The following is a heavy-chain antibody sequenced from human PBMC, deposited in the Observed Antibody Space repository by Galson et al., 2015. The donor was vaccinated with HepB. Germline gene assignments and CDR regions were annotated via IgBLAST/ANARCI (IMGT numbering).Heavy chain of an antibody. Sequence: SLRLSCAASGFTFSSYSMNWVRQAPGKGLEWVSYISSSSSTIYYADSVKGRFTISRDNAKNSLYLQMNSLRAEDTAVYYCARGYCSSTSCSEWGPTLDYMDVWGKGTTVTVSS. J-gene: IGHJ6*03. CDR1: GFTFSSYS. CDR3: ARGYCSSTSCSEWGPTLDYMDV. V-gene: IGHV3-48*01. CDR2: ISSSSSTI. D-gene: IGHD2-2*01.